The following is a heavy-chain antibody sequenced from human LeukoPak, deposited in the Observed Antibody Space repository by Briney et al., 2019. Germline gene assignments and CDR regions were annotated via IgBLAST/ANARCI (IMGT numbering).Heavy chain of an antibody. J-gene: IGHJ4*02. CDR3: ARAPVQRNQQPLDY. V-gene: IGHV4-34*01. CDR2: INHSGST. Sequence: SETLSLTCAVYGGSFSGYYWSWIRQPPGKGLEWIGEINHSGSTNYNPSLKSRVTISVDTSKNQFSLKLSSVTAADTAVYYCARAPVQRNQQPLDYWGQGTLVTVSS. CDR1: GGSFSGYY. D-gene: IGHD6-13*01.